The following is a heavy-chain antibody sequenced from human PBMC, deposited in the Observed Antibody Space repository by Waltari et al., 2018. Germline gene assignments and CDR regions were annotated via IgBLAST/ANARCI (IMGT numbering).Heavy chain of an antibody. CDR2: IKWNGGST. V-gene: IGHV3-20*01. J-gene: IGHJ6*02. CDR3: ARGYSSFHYYYYGMDV. D-gene: IGHD5-18*01. CDR1: GFTFDDSG. Sequence: EVQLVESGGGVVRRGGSLRLSCSASGFTFDDSGMRWVLQPPGKGMEWVSGIKWNGGSTGYADSVKGRFTISRDNAKNSLYLQMNSLRAEDTALYHCARGYSSFHYYYYGMDVWGQGTTVTVSS.